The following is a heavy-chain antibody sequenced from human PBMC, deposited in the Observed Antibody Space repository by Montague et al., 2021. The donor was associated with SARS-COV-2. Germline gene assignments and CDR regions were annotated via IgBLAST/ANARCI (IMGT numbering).Heavy chain of an antibody. D-gene: IGHD2-2*01. Sequence: TLSLTCTVYGDSISSGGYFWNWIRQHPEQGLEYIGYISYSGSTDYNLSFRSRVSISVDTSENQFSLKMNSVTAADTALYYCAEAVRLGSSNPFEYWGQGVLVTVSS. CDR2: ISYSGST. J-gene: IGHJ4*02. CDR3: AEAVRLGSSNPFEY. CDR1: GDSISSGGYF. V-gene: IGHV4-31*03.